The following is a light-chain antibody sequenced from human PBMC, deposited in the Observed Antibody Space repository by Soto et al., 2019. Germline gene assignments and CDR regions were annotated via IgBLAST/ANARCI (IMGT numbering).Light chain of an antibody. V-gene: IGKV1-33*01. CDR3: QQYYNLPLT. CDR2: DAS. J-gene: IGKJ4*01. CDR1: QDISNY. Sequence: DITMTQSPSSLSASVGDRVTITCQASQDISNYLNWYQQKPGKAPQLLIYDASNLETGVPSRFSGSGSGTDVTFTISSLQPEDIATNYCQQYYNLPLTFGGGTKVEIK.